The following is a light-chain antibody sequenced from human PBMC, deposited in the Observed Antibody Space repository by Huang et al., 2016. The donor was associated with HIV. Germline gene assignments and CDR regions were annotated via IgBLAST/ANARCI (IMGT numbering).Light chain of an antibody. CDR3: QQYDDWPRT. Sequence: EIMLTQSPITLSVSPGERAVLSCRASQHIGTDLAWYQQRPGQAPLLLIYDSFTRAIGVPSRFSGSGSGADFTLSISGLQSEDFAVYYCQQYDDWPRTFGQGTKLEI. CDR1: QHIGTD. CDR2: DSF. V-gene: IGKV3-15*01. J-gene: IGKJ1*01.